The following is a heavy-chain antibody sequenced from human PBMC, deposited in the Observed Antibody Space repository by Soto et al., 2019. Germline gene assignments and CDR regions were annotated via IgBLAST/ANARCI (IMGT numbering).Heavy chain of an antibody. D-gene: IGHD3-10*01. Sequence: EVQLVESGGGVVRPGGSLRLSCAVSGFTFSNYDMNWVRQAPGKGLEWLSYISSGSGTIYYADSVRGRFTISRDNAKNSLYLQMNSLRTEDTAVYYCARDGYFGRFQYWGQGTLVTVSS. J-gene: IGHJ1*01. CDR2: ISSGSGTI. CDR3: ARDGYFGRFQY. V-gene: IGHV3-48*01. CDR1: GFTFSNYD.